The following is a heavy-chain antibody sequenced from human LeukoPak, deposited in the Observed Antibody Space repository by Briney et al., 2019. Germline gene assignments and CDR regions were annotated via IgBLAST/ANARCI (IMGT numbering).Heavy chain of an antibody. CDR2: INPNSGGT. Sequence: ASVTVSCTASGYTFTGYYMHWVRQAPGQGLEWMGWINPNSGGTNYAQKFQGRVTMTRDTSISTAYMELSRLRSDDTAVYYCARVPTMVRGVPYYYYMDVWGKGTTVTVSS. D-gene: IGHD3-10*01. V-gene: IGHV1-2*02. CDR3: ARVPTMVRGVPYYYYMDV. CDR1: GYTFTGYY. J-gene: IGHJ6*03.